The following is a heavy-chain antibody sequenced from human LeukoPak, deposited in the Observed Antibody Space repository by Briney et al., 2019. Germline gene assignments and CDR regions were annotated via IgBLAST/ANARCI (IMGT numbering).Heavy chain of an antibody. V-gene: IGHV1-69*04. CDR3: ARDHFPWFGELSFSGWFDP. J-gene: IGHJ5*02. Sequence: SVKVSCKASGGTFSSYAISWVRQAPGQGLEWMGRIIPILGIANYAQKFQGRVTITADKSTSTAYMELSSLRAEDTAVYYCARDHFPWFGELSFSGWFDPWGQGTLVTVSS. D-gene: IGHD3-10*01. CDR1: GGTFSSYA. CDR2: IIPILGIA.